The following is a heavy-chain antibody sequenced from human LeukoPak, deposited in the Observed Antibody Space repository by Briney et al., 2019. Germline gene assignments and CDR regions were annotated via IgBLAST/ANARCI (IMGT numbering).Heavy chain of an antibody. CDR3: AKASSSSESESGDGFDY. V-gene: IGHV3-9*01. CDR1: GFTFDDYA. J-gene: IGHJ4*02. CDR2: ISWNSGSI. D-gene: IGHD6-6*01. Sequence: GGSLRLSCAASGFTFDDYAMHWVRQAPGKGLEWVSGISWNSGSIGYADSVKGRFTTSRDNAENSLYLQMNSLRAEDTALYYCAKASSSSESESGDGFDYWGQGTLVTVSS.